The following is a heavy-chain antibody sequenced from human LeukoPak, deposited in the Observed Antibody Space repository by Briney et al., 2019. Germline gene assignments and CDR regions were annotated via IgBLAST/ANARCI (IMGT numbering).Heavy chain of an antibody. Sequence: SETLSLTCAVSGGSISSYYWSWIRQPPGKGLEWIGYIYYSGSTNYNPSLKSRVTISVDTSKNQFSLKLSSVTAADTAVYYCARVKGPASPTSYYFDYWGQGTLVTVSS. V-gene: IGHV4-59*01. CDR3: ARVKGPASPTSYYFDY. J-gene: IGHJ4*02. CDR2: IYYSGST. CDR1: GGSISSYY.